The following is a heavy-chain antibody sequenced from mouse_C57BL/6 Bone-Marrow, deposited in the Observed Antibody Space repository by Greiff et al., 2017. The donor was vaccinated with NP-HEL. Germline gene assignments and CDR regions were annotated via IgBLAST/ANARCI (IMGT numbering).Heavy chain of an antibody. CDR2: ISYDGSN. CDR3: ARSHDYLFAY. D-gene: IGHD2-4*01. J-gene: IGHJ3*01. CDR1: GYSITSGYY. V-gene: IGHV3-6*01. Sequence: ESGPGLVKPSQSLSLTCSVTGYSITSGYYWNWIRQFPGNKLEWMGYISYDGSNNYNPSLKNRISITRDTSKNQFFLKLNSVTTEDTATYYCARSHDYLFAYWGQGTLVTVSA.